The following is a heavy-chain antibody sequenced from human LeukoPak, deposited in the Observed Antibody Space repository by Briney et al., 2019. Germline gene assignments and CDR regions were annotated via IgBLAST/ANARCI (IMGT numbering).Heavy chain of an antibody. D-gene: IGHD3-22*01. CDR3: ARDHYYDSSGYFDY. V-gene: IGHV1-2*06. Sequence: ASVKVSCKASGYTFTGYYMHWVRQAPGQGLEWMGRINPNSGGTNYAQKFQGRVTMTRDTSISTAYMELSRLRSDDTAVYYCARDHYYDSSGYFDYWGQGTLVTVSS. J-gene: IGHJ4*02. CDR1: GYTFTGYY. CDR2: INPNSGGT.